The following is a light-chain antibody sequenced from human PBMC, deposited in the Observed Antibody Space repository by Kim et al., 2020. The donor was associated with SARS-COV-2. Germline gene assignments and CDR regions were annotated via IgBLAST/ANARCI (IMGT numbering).Light chain of an antibody. Sequence: QSALTQPASVSGSPGQSITISCTGTSSDVGGYKYVSWYQQHPGKAPKLVIYEVSNRPSGVSNRFSGSKSGNTASLTISGLQAEDEAYYYCSSYIRGSTNYVFGTGTKVTVL. CDR2: EVS. V-gene: IGLV2-14*01. CDR1: SSDVGGYKY. J-gene: IGLJ1*01. CDR3: SSYIRGSTNYV.